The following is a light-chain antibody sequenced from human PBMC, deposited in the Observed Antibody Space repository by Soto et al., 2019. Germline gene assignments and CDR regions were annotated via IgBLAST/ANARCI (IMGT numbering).Light chain of an antibody. V-gene: IGLV2-11*01. CDR3: CSYAGSYTLL. J-gene: IGLJ2*01. CDR2: VVS. CDR1: SSDVGGYNY. Sequence: QSALTQPRSVSGSPGQSVTISCTGTSSDVGGYNYVSWYQQHPGKAPKVMIYVVSKRPSGVPDRFSGSKSGNTASLTISGLQAGDEADYYCCSYAGSYTLLFGGGTQLTVL.